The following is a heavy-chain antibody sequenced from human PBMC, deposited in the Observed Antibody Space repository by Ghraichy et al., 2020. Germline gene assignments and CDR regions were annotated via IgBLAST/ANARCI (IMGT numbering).Heavy chain of an antibody. V-gene: IGHV4-38-2*02. CDR2: IYHSGST. CDR1: GYSISSGYY. D-gene: IGHD4-11*01. Sequence: SETLSLTCAVSGYSISSGYYWGWIRQPPGKGLEWIGSIYHSGSTYYNPSLKSRVTISVDTSKNQFSLKLSSVTAADTAVYYCARDPTHHHYSNYGPNNWFDPWGQGTLVTVSS. J-gene: IGHJ5*02. CDR3: ARDPTHHHYSNYGPNNWFDP.